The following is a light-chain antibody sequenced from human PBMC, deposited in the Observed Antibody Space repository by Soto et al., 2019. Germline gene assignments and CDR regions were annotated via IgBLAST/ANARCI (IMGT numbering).Light chain of an antibody. V-gene: IGKV1-5*03. CDR1: QTISSW. CDR3: QQYDNFVPT. CDR2: KAS. J-gene: IGKJ2*01. Sequence: DIQMTQSPSTLSGSVGDRVTITCRASQTISSWLAWYQQKPGKAPKLLIYKASTLKSGVPSRFSGSGSGTEFTLTISSLQPDDFATYYCQQYDNFVPTFGQGTWLEIK.